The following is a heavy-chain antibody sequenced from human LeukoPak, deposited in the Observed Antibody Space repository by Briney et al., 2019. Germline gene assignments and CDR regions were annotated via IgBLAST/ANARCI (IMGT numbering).Heavy chain of an antibody. CDR1: GFTFSTYF. CDR2: ISSSSSPI. Sequence: GGSLRLSCAASGFTFSTYFMSWVRQAPGKGLEWVSYISSSSSPIYYADSVKGRFTISRDNAKNSLYLQMNSLRAEDTAVYYCARLSGDGYNSFDYWGQGTLVTVSS. D-gene: IGHD5-24*01. J-gene: IGHJ4*02. V-gene: IGHV3-48*01. CDR3: ARLSGDGYNSFDY.